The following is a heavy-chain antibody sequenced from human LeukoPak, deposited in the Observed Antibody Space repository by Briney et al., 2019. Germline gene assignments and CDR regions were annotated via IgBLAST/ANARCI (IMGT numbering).Heavy chain of an antibody. CDR2: IKQDGSET. CDR1: GFTSSTYW. V-gene: IGHV3-7*01. J-gene: IGHJ2*01. CDR3: ARDRDSRWDFDL. D-gene: IGHD3-22*01. Sequence: GGSLRLSCAASGFTSSTYWMSWVRQAPGKGLXWVASIKQDGSETYYVDSVKGRFTLSRDNAKNSLYLQMNSLRADDTAVYYCARDRDSRWDFDLWGRGTLVTVSS.